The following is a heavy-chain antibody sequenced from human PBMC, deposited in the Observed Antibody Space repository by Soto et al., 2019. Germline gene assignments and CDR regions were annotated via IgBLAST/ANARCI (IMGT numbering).Heavy chain of an antibody. CDR2: ISTYNGNT. CDR1: GYTFASYG. V-gene: IGHV1-18*01. J-gene: IGHJ6*03. Sequence: QVQLVQSGAEMKKPGASVKVSCKASGYTFASYGITWVRQAPGQGLEWMGWISTYNGNTNYAQKFQGRVTMTTDTSTSTAYVELRSLRSDDTAVYYCAREWSVTSCSGVHYYYYMDVWGKGTTVTVSS. D-gene: IGHD2-2*01. CDR3: AREWSVTSCSGVHYYYYMDV.